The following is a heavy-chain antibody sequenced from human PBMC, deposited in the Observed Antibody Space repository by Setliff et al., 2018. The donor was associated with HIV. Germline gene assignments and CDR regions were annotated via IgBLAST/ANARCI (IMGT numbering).Heavy chain of an antibody. V-gene: IGHV1-18*01. CDR3: ARDPAPSSSASYFQH. J-gene: IGHJ1*01. CDR2: ISAYNGNT. Sequence: ASVKVSCKASGYTFTSYGISWVRQAPGQGLEWMGWISAYNGNTNYAQNFQGRVTMTTDTSTSTVYMELRSLRSDDTAVYYCARDPAPSSSASYFQHWGQGTPVTVSS. CDR1: GYTFTSYG. D-gene: IGHD6-6*01.